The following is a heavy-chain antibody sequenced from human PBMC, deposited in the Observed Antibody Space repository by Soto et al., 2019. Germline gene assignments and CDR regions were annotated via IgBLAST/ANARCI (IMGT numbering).Heavy chain of an antibody. V-gene: IGHV1-69*13. Sequence: GASVKVSCKASGGTVSSYAISWLRQAPGQGLEWMGGIIPIFGTANYAQKFQGRVTITADESTSTAYMELSSLRSEDTAVYYCARVVVPAATLYSSSWYVWYYYYGMDVWGQGTTVTVSS. D-gene: IGHD2-2*01. CDR1: GGTVSSYA. J-gene: IGHJ6*02. CDR2: IIPIFGTA. CDR3: ARVVVPAATLYSSSWYVWYYYYGMDV.